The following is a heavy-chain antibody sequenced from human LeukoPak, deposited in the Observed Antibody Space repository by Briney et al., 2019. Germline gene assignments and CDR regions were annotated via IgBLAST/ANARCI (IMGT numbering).Heavy chain of an antibody. Sequence: GGSLRLSCAASGFTFSSYAMSWVRQAPGKGLEWVSAISGSGGSTYYADSVKGRFTISRDNSKDTLYLQMNSLRAEDTAVYYCAKVREVGATTGYYFDYWGQGTLVTVSS. CDR1: GFTFSSYA. V-gene: IGHV3-23*01. J-gene: IGHJ4*02. CDR2: ISGSGGST. CDR3: AKVREVGATTGYYFDY. D-gene: IGHD1-26*01.